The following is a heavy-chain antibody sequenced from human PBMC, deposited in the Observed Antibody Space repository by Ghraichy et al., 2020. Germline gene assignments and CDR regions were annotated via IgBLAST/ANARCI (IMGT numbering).Heavy chain of an antibody. CDR3: ARYGHGYSSSWYQG. CDR2: INHSGST. V-gene: IGHV4-34*01. Sequence: SQTLSLTCAVYGGSFSGYYWSWIRQPPGKGLEWIGEINHSGSTNYNPSLKSRVTISVDTSKNKFSLKLSSVTAADTAVYYCARYGHGYSSSWYQGWGQGTLVTVSS. CDR1: GGSFSGYY. D-gene: IGHD6-13*01. J-gene: IGHJ4*02.